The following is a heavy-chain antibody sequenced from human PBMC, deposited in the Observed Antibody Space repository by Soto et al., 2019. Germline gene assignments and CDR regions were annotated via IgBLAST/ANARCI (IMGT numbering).Heavy chain of an antibody. CDR3: ARPFYEGLFDY. V-gene: IGHV4-59*01. Sequence: PSETLSLTCTVSGGSISSYYWSWIRQPPGKGLEWIGYIYYSGSTNYNPSRKSRVTISVDTSNDQFSLKLSSVTAADTAVYYCARPFYEGLFDYWGQGTLVTVSA. D-gene: IGHD5-12*01. CDR1: GGSISSYY. J-gene: IGHJ4*02. CDR2: IYYSGST.